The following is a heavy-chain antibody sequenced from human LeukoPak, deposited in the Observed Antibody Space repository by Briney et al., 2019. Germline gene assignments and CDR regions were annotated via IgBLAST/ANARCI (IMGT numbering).Heavy chain of an antibody. CDR3: ARDDGDYPFDY. J-gene: IGHJ4*02. D-gene: IGHD4-17*01. Sequence: PGGSLRLSCAASGFTFTTYEMNWVRQAPGKGLEWVSFISSSGSIIYYADSVKGRFTISRDNAKNSLYLQMNSLRAEDTALYYCARDDGDYPFDYWGQGTLVTVSS. V-gene: IGHV3-48*03. CDR2: ISSSGSII. CDR1: GFTFTTYE.